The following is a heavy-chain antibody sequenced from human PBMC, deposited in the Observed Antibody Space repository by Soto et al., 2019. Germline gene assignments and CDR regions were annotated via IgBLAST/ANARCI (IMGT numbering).Heavy chain of an antibody. CDR3: ATLLGSGSYYYYYGMDV. D-gene: IGHD1-26*01. J-gene: IGHJ6*02. Sequence: ASVKVSCKVSGYTLTELSMHWVRQAPGKGLEWMGGFDPEDGETIYAQKFQGRVTMTEDTSTDTAYMELSSLRSEDTDVYYCATLLGSGSYYYYYGMDVWGQGTTVTVSS. CDR2: FDPEDGET. CDR1: GYTLTELS. V-gene: IGHV1-24*01.